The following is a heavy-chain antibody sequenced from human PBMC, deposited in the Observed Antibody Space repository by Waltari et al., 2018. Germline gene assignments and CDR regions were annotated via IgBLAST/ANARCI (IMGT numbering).Heavy chain of an antibody. Sequence: QVQLVESGGGVVQPGRSLRLSCAASGFTFSSYAMHWVRQAPGKGLEWVAVISYDGSNKYYADSVKGRFTISRDNSKNTLYLQMNILRAEDTAVYYCARDRWFGTGTLDYWGQGTLVTVSS. J-gene: IGHJ4*02. CDR1: GFTFSSYA. D-gene: IGHD1-1*01. V-gene: IGHV3-30-3*01. CDR3: ARDRWFGTGTLDY. CDR2: ISYDGSNK.